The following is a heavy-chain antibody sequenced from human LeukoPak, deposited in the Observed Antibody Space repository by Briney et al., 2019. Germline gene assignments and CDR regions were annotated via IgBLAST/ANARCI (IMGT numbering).Heavy chain of an antibody. CDR3: ARGGDLDV. J-gene: IGHJ6*02. CDR2: INHNGNVN. V-gene: IGHV3-7*03. Sequence: GGSLRLSCAASGFTFSSYWMNWARQAPGKGLEWVASINHNGNVNYYVDSVKGRFTISRDNAKNSLYLQMSNLRAEDTAVYFCARGGDLDVWGQGATVTVSS. CDR1: GFTFSSYW. D-gene: IGHD2-21*01.